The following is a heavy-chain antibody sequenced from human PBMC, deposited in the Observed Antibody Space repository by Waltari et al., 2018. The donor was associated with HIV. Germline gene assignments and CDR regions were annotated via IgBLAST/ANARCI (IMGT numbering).Heavy chain of an antibody. CDR3: AREGYSGYDSAPHDY. J-gene: IGHJ4*02. CDR1: GGSFSGYY. Sequence: QVQLQQWGAGLLKPSETLSLTCAVYGGSFSGYYWSWIRQPPGKGLEWIGEINHSGRTNYNPSLKSRVTISVDTSKNQFSLKLSSVTAADTAVYYCAREGYSGYDSAPHDYWGQGTLVTVSS. CDR2: INHSGRT. D-gene: IGHD5-12*01. V-gene: IGHV4-34*01.